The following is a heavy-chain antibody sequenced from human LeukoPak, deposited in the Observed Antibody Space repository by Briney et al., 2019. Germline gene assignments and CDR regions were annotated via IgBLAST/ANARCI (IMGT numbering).Heavy chain of an antibody. V-gene: IGHV3-23*01. D-gene: IGHD2-8*01. J-gene: IGHJ4*02. CDR1: GFPFSNYA. CDR2: ISGSGGDS. Sequence: SGGSLRLSCAASGFPFSNYAMSGVRQAPGEGLEWVSGISGSGGDSYYADSVKGRFTTSRDNSKNTLYLQMNSLRAEDTAVYYCAKDRSCTNKICHGDFDYWGQGTLVTVSS. CDR3: AKDRSCTNKICHGDFDY.